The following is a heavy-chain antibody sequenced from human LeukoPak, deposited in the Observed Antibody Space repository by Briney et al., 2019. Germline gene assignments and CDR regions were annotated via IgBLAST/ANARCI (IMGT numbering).Heavy chain of an antibody. Sequence: SETLCLTCSVAGGSINSHSWNWIRQPAGKGLEWIGRILSSGMTKYNPSLESRVTMSLDTSNNQFSLRLTSVTAADTAVYYCARSIVGYTYFDSWGQGTLVTVSS. D-gene: IGHD2-21*01. CDR1: GGSINSHS. V-gene: IGHV4-4*07. CDR3: ARSIVGYTYFDS. J-gene: IGHJ4*02. CDR2: ILSSGMT.